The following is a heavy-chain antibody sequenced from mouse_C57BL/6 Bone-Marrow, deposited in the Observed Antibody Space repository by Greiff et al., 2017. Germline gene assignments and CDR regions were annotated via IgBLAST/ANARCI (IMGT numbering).Heavy chain of an antibody. J-gene: IGHJ1*01. CDR3: ARRPPCDRIYGYIDV. Sequence: VKLPESGPELVKPGASVQLSCKASGYTFTSYDINWVKQRPGQGLELIGWMYPRDGSPNYNEKFKGKATLTVDPSSSTAYMQLHSLTSEDSAVYFCARRPPCDRIYGYIDVWGQGTTGTVSS. CDR2: MYPRDGSP. V-gene: IGHV1-85*01. CDR1: GYTFTSYD.